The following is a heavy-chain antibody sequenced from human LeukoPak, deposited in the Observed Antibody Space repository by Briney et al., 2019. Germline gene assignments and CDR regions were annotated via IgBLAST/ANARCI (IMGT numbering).Heavy chain of an antibody. CDR1: GFTFSSYA. Sequence: PGRSLRLSCAASGFTFSSYAMHWVRQAPGKGLEWVAVISYDGSNKYYADSVKGRFTISGDNSKNTLYLQMNSLRAEDTAVYYCARDVDTANNYYYYGMDVWGQGTTVTVSS. CDR2: ISYDGSNK. J-gene: IGHJ6*02. D-gene: IGHD5-18*01. CDR3: ARDVDTANNYYYYGMDV. V-gene: IGHV3-30*04.